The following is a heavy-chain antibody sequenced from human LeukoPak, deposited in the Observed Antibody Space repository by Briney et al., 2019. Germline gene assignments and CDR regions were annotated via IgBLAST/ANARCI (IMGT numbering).Heavy chain of an antibody. D-gene: IGHD2-8*02. CDR3: ARDQVECTGGTCQSRVGFDF. J-gene: IGHJ4*02. Sequence: SETLSLTCTVSGGSISNYYWTWIRQPPGKGLDWIGFIYYNGNTKYNPSLKGRLTISLDTSKNQFPLNLSSVTAADTAVYYCARDQVECTGGTCQSRVGFDFWGQGTLVTVSS. V-gene: IGHV4-59*12. CDR2: IYYNGNT. CDR1: GGSISNYY.